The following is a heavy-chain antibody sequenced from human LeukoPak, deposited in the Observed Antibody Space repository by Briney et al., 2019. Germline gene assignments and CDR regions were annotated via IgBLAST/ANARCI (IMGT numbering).Heavy chain of an antibody. CDR3: AREVVIATPYYYYYGMDV. V-gene: IGHV1-18*01. CDR2: ISAYNGNT. J-gene: IGHJ6*02. Sequence: ASVKVSCKASGYTFTSYGISWVRQAPGQGLEWKGWISAYNGNTNYAQRLQGRVTMTTDTSTSTAYMELRSLRSDDTAVYYCAREVVIATPYYYYYGMDVWGQGTTVTVSS. CDR1: GYTFTSYG. D-gene: IGHD2/OR15-2a*01.